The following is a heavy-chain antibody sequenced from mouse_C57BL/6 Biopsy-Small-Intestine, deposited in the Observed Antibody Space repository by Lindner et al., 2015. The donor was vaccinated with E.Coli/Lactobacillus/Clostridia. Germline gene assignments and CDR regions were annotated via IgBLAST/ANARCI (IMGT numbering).Heavy chain of an antibody. D-gene: IGHD2-5*01. V-gene: IGHV14-2*02. Sequence: SVKVSCKVSGYTLTELSMHWVRQAPGKGLEWMGGFDREDDETIYAQRFQGRVTMTEDTSTDTAYMELSSLRSEDTAVCYCATDRDYSNYGPRYYGLDVWGQGTTVTVSS. CDR1: GYTLTELS. CDR2: FDREDDET. CDR3: ATDRDYSNYGPRYYGLDV. J-gene: IGHJ1*01.